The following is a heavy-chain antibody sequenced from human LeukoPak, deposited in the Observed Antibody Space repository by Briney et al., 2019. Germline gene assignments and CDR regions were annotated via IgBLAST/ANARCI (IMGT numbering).Heavy chain of an antibody. V-gene: IGHV1-18*01. CDR3: ARSRLGTITAGPFDY. CDR1: GYTFSSYG. CDR2: ISAYNGNT. D-gene: IGHD5-12*01. Sequence: ASVKVSCKASGYTFSSYGIAWVRQAPGQGLEWMGWISAYNGNTNYAQKLQRRVSMTTATSTTTAYMELRSLTSDDTALYYCARSRLGTITAGPFDYWGRGTLVTVSS. J-gene: IGHJ4*02.